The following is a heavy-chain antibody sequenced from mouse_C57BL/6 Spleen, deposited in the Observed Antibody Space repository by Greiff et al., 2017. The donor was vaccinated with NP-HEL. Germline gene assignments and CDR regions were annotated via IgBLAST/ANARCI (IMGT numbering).Heavy chain of an antibody. CDR2: ISSGGSYT. J-gene: IGHJ3*01. CDR3: ARHADSNYFAY. D-gene: IGHD2-5*01. Sequence: EVHLVESGGDLVKPGGSLKLSCAASGFTFSSYGMSWVRQTPDKRLEWVATISSGGSYTYYPDSVKGRFTISRDNAKNTLYLQMSSLKSEDTAMYYCARHADSNYFAYWGQGTLVTVSA. V-gene: IGHV5-6*01. CDR1: GFTFSSYG.